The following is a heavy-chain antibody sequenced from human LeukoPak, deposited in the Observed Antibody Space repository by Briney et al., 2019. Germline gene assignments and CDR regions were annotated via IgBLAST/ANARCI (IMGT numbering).Heavy chain of an antibody. D-gene: IGHD3-10*02. V-gene: IGHV3-48*03. CDR1: GLTFSSYE. CDR2: ISSSGSTI. J-gene: IGHJ6*04. Sequence: SGGSLRLSCAASGLTFSSYEVNWVRQAPGKGLEWVSHISSSGSTIYYADSVKGRFTISRDSAENSVYLQMNRLRAEDTAVYYCAELGITMIGGVWGKGTTVTISS. CDR3: AELGITMIGGV.